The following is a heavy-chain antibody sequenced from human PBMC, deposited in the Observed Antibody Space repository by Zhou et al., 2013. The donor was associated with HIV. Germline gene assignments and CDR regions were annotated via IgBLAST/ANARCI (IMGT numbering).Heavy chain of an antibody. CDR2: MNPNSGNT. D-gene: IGHD1-26*01. V-gene: IGHV1-8*01. J-gene: IGHJ1*01. Sequence: QVHLVQSGAVMKKPGSSVRMSCEASGYTFVNYFIHWIRHVPGKGLEWMGWMNPNSGNTGYAQNFQGRVTMTANTSISTVYMELRSLRSEDTAVYYCARGGGNEYFQPWGQGTRVIVSS. CDR1: GYTFVNYF. CDR3: ARGGGNEYFQP.